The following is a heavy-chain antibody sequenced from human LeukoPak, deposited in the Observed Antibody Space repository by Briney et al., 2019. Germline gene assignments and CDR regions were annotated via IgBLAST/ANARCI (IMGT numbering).Heavy chain of an antibody. V-gene: IGHV1-2*04. CDR3: ARGFGDEQLWSLDY. Sequence: GSSVKVSCKASGYTFTGYYMHWVRQAPGQGLEWMGWINPNSGGTNYAQKFQGWVTMTRDTSISTAYMELSRLRSDDTAVYYCARGFGDEQLWSLDYWGQGTLVTVSS. D-gene: IGHD5-18*01. CDR2: INPNSGGT. J-gene: IGHJ4*02. CDR1: GYTFTGYY.